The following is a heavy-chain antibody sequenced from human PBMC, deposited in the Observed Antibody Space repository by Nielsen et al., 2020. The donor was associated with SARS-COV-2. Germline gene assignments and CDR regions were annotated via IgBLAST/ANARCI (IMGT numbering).Heavy chain of an antibody. CDR3: ARAKAETGTTSRYGMDV. J-gene: IGHJ6*02. CDR2: INPNSGGT. Sequence: ASVKVSCKASGYTFTGYYMHWVRQAPGQGLEWMGWINPNSGGTNYAQKFQGWVTMTRDTSISTAYMELSRLRSDDTAVYYCARAKAETGTTSRYGMDVWGQGTTVTVSS. CDR1: GYTFTGYY. V-gene: IGHV1-2*04. D-gene: IGHD1-7*01.